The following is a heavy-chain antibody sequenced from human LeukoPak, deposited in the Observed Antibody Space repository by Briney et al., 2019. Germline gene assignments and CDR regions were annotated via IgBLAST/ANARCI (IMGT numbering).Heavy chain of an antibody. D-gene: IGHD2-2*02. CDR2: IITYNGNT. J-gene: IGHJ6*03. CDR1: GYTFTSYG. Sequence: ASVTVSFKASGYTFTSYGISWVRQAPGQGLEWMGYIITYNGNTNYAQKLQGRVTMTTDASTTTAYMELRSLRSDDTAVYYCVRDGHRLYDYYYYYMDVWGKGTTVTVSS. CDR3: VRDGHRLYDYYYYYMDV. V-gene: IGHV1-18*01.